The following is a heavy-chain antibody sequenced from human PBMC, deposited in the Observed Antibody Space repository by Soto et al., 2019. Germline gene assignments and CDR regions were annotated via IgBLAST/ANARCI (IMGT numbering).Heavy chain of an antibody. V-gene: IGHV3-64D*06. D-gene: IGHD5-18*01. CDR1: GFTFSNYA. J-gene: IGHJ4*01. CDR3: VKEIQIWLPSGVDY. Sequence: GSLILSCSASGFTFSNYAMHWVRQAPGKGLEYVSAISSNGGSTYYADSVKGRFTISRDNSKNTLYLQMSSLRAEDTAVYYCVKEIQIWLPSGVDYWGHGTLVTVSS. CDR2: ISSNGGST.